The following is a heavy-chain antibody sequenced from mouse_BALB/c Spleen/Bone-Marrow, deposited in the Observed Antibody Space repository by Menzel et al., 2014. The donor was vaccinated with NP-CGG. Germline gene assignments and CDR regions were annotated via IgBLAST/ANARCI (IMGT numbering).Heavy chain of an antibody. D-gene: IGHD4-1*01. J-gene: IGHJ4*01. CDR3: ARCLTGTSTMHH. V-gene: IGHV1-54*01. Sequence: QVQLQQSGAELVRPGTSVKVSCKAAGYAFTNYLIEWVKQRPGQGLEWIGVINPGSGGTNYNEKFKAKATLTADKSSSTAYMQLSSLTSDDSAVYFCARCLTGTSTMHHWPQATPVPVSS. CDR1: GYAFTNYL. CDR2: INPGSGGT.